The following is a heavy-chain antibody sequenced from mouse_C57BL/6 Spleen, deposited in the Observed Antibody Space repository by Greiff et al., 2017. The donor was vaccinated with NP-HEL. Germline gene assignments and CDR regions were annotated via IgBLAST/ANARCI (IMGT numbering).Heavy chain of an antibody. CDR1: GYTFTSYW. Sequence: VQLQQPGAELVRPGSSVKLSCKASGYTFTSYWMDWVKQRPGQGLEWIGNIYPSDSETHYNQKFKDKATLTVDKSSSTAYMQLSSLTSEDSAVYYCAILYGSSYWGQGTTLTVSS. J-gene: IGHJ2*01. CDR3: AILYGSSY. D-gene: IGHD1-1*01. V-gene: IGHV1-61*01. CDR2: IYPSDSET.